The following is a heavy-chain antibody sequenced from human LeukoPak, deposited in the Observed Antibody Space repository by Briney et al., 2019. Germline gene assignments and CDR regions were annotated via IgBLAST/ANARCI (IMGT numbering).Heavy chain of an antibody. Sequence: SVKVSCKASGGTFSTYTFSWVRQAPGQELEWIGRIITIFGAANYAQKFQGRVTISADESTGTVYMELRSLRSEDTAVYYCARDPDSWGQGTLVTVSP. CDR2: IITIFGAA. J-gene: IGHJ4*02. V-gene: IGHV1-69*13. CDR3: ARDPDS. CDR1: GGTFSTYT.